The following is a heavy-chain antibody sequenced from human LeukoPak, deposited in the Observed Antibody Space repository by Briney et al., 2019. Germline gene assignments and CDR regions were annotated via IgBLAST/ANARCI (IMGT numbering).Heavy chain of an antibody. D-gene: IGHD3-3*01. J-gene: IGHJ4*02. CDR2: INPNSGGT. V-gene: IGHV1-2*02. CDR1: GYTFTSYD. Sequence: ASVKVSCKASGYTFTSYDINWVRQATGQGLEWMGWINPNSGGTNYAQKFQGRVTMTRDTSISTAYMELSRLRSDDTAVYYCARDRRLSRVIDYWGQGTLVTVSS. CDR3: ARDRRLSRVIDY.